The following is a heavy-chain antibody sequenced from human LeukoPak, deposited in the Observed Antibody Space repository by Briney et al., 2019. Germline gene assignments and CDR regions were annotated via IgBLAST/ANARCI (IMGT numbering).Heavy chain of an antibody. J-gene: IGHJ5*02. CDR1: GYSLSSGYY. CDR3: ARGSDYGDYESNWFDP. CDR2: IYHSGHT. Sequence: SHTLSLTCAVSGYSLSSGYYRGWTRPPPGKGVEWIGSIYHSGHTYYDPSLKRRVTISVDTSKRQFSLKLSSVTAADTAVYYCARGSDYGDYESNWFDPWGQGTLVTVSS. V-gene: IGHV4-38-2*01. D-gene: IGHD4-17*01.